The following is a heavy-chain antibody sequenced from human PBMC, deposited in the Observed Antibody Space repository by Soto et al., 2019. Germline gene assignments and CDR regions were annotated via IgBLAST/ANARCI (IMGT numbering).Heavy chain of an antibody. J-gene: IGHJ6*02. V-gene: IGHV4-59*01. CDR1: GGSISSYY. CDR2: IYYSGST. CDR3: ARDLSLYGSGSNYYYYGMDV. Sequence: SETLSLPCTVSGGSISSYYWSWIRQPPGKGLEWIGYIYYSGSTNYNPSLKSRVTISVDTSKNQFSLKLSSVTAADTAVYYCARDLSLYGSGSNYYYYGMDVWGQGTTVTVSS. D-gene: IGHD3-10*01.